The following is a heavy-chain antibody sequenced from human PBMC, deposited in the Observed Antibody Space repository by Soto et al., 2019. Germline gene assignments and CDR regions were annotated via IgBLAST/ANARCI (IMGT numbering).Heavy chain of an antibody. D-gene: IGHD4-17*01. V-gene: IGHV1-2*04. Sequence: SVKVSCKASGYTFTGYYMHWVRQAPGQGLEWMGWINPNSGGTNYAQKFQGWVTMTRDTSISTAYMELSRLRSDDTAVYYCARALPPPTVTGAFDIWGQGTMVTVSS. CDR3: ARALPPPTVTGAFDI. CDR1: GYTFTGYY. CDR2: INPNSGGT. J-gene: IGHJ3*02.